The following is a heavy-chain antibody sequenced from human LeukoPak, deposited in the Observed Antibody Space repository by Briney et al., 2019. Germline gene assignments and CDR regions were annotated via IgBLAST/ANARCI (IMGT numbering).Heavy chain of an antibody. V-gene: IGHV3-30*02. CDR2: IRDDGSNK. D-gene: IGHD6-19*01. CDR3: AKDSYSSGWADY. J-gene: IGHJ4*02. Sequence: GGSLRLSCAASGFTFSSYGMHWVRQAPGKGLEWVAFIRDDGSNKYYADSVKGRFTISRDNSKNTLYLQMNSLRAEDTAGYYCAKDSYSSGWADYWGQGTLVTVSS. CDR1: GFTFSSYG.